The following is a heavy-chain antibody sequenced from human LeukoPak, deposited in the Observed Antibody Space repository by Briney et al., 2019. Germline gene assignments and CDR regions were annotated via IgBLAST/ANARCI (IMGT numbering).Heavy chain of an antibody. CDR2: ISADNGNT. J-gene: IGHJ4*02. CDR3: ARDNYSSGWYTPPGVH. V-gene: IGHV1-18*01. D-gene: IGHD6-19*01. CDR1: GYRFTTYG. Sequence: ASVKVSCKASGYRFTTYGISWVRQAPGQGLEWMGWISADNGNTNYAQKLQDRVTMTTDTSTSTAYMELRSLTSDDTAVYYCARDNYSSGWYTPPGVHWGQGTPVTVTS.